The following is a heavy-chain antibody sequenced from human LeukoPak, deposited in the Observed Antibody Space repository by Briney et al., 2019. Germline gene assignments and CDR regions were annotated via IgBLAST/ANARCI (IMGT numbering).Heavy chain of an antibody. Sequence: GSLRLSRIGTGLTLTSNYMSWVRQAPGKGLEWVSNIYLDGTTQYADSVKGGFIISRDNSKNTLYLQMNSLRDEDTAVYYCARDRNWRHFDYWGQGTLVTVSS. CDR3: ARDRNWRHFDY. D-gene: IGHD1-14*01. CDR1: GLTLTSNY. J-gene: IGHJ4*02. CDR2: IYLDGTT. V-gene: IGHV3-66*01.